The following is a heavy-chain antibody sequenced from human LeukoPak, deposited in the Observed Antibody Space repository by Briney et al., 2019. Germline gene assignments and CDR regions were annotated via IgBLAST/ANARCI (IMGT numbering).Heavy chain of an antibody. V-gene: IGHV3-23*01. CDR2: ISGSGGST. J-gene: IGHJ4*02. CDR1: GFTFSSYA. Sequence: GGSLRLSCAASGFTFSSYAMSWVRQAPGKGLEWVSAISGSGGSTYYADSVKGRFTISRDNSKNTLYLQMNSLRVEDTAVYYCTKDHMIRGIIALDYWGQGTLVTVSS. D-gene: IGHD3-10*01. CDR3: TKDHMIRGIIALDY.